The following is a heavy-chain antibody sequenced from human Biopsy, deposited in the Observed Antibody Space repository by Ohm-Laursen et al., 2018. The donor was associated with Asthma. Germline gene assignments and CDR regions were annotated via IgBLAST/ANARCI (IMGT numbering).Heavy chain of an antibody. Sequence: SVKVSCKPSGYTFINYAISWVRQAPGQRLEWMGWINAGDGNTKYSQKFQGRVAITRDTSASTAYMDLRSLRSEDTAMYYCARTYYDFLTGQVNDAFALWGQGTMVTVSS. J-gene: IGHJ3*01. CDR2: INAGDGNT. CDR3: ARTYYDFLTGQVNDAFAL. CDR1: GYTFINYA. D-gene: IGHD3-9*01. V-gene: IGHV1-3*01.